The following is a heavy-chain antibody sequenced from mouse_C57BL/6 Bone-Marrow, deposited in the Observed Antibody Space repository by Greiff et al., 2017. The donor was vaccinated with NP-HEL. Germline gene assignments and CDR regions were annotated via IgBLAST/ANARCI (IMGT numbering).Heavy chain of an antibody. V-gene: IGHV1-69*01. J-gene: IGHJ3*01. CDR1: GYTFTSYW. CDR2: LDPSDSYT. CDR3: ARPHYYGSPWFAY. Sequence: VQLQQPGAELVMPGASVKLSCKASGYTFTSYWMHWVKQRPGPGLEWIGELDPSDSYTNYHQKFTGKSTLTVDKSSSTAYMQLSSLTSEDSAVYYCARPHYYGSPWFAYWGQGTLVTVSA. D-gene: IGHD1-1*01.